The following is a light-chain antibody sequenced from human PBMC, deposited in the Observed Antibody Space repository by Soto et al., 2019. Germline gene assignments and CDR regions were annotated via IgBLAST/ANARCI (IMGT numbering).Light chain of an antibody. CDR2: WAS. V-gene: IGKV4-1*01. J-gene: IGKJ2*01. Sequence: DIVMTQSPDSLAVSLGERATINCKSSQSILYSTNNKNYLAWYQQKTGQPPKLLIQWASTRESGVPDRFSGSGSGTDFALTNSALHAEDVAVYYCHQYYRTPPYSFGQGTKLAIK. CDR1: QSILYSTNNKNY. CDR3: HQYYRTPPYS.